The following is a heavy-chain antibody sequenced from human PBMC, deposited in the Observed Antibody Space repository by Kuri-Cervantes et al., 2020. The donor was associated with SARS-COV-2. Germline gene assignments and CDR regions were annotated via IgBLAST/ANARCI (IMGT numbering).Heavy chain of an antibody. Sequence: GESLKISCAASGFTFSSYWMSWVRQAPGKGLEWVANIKQDGSEKYYVDSVKGRFTISRDNAKNSLYLQMNSLRAEDTAVYYCARGGYSGSFNFDYWGQGTLVTVSS. CDR1: GFTFSSYW. V-gene: IGHV3-7*01. CDR3: ARGGYSGSFNFDY. J-gene: IGHJ4*02. D-gene: IGHD1-26*01. CDR2: IKQDGSEK.